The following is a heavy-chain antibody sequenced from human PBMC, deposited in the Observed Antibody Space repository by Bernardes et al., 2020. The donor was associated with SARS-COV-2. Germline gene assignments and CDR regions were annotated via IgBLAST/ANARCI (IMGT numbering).Heavy chain of an antibody. D-gene: IGHD3-16*02. Sequence: GGSLRLSCAASGFTFSSYWMHWVRQAPGKGLVWVSRMNSDGSTINYADSVRGRFTISRDNAKGTLYLLMVSLGAEDSAVYYCASAGLYRFDYWGRGNLVTVS. CDR1: GFTFSSYW. CDR3: ASAGLYRFDY. J-gene: IGHJ4*02. CDR2: MNSDGSTI. V-gene: IGHV3-74*01.